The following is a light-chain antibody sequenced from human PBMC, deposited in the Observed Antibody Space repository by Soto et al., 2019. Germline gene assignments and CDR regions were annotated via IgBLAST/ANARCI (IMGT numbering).Light chain of an antibody. CDR2: AAS. V-gene: IGKV3-11*01. J-gene: IGKJ1*01. Sequence: EIVLTQSPATLYSSPGERGTLSCGASQSVSSLLAWYQQKPGQAPRLLIYAASNRATGIPARFSGSGSGTDFTLTISSLEPEDFAVYYCQQRSNWPWTFGQGTKVDIK. CDR3: QQRSNWPWT. CDR1: QSVSSL.